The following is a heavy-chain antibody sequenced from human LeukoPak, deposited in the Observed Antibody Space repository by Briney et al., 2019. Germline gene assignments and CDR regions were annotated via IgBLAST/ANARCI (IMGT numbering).Heavy chain of an antibody. CDR3: ARHSSSSWYGLLDY. D-gene: IGHD6-13*01. J-gene: IGHJ4*02. CDR2: IYTSGST. Sequence: PSETLSLTCTVSGGSISSYYWSWIRQPPGKGLEWIGYIYTSGSTSYNPSLKSRVTISVDTSKNQFSLKLSSVTAADTAVYYCARHSSSSWYGLLDYWGQGTLVTVSS. V-gene: IGHV4-4*09. CDR1: GGSISSYY.